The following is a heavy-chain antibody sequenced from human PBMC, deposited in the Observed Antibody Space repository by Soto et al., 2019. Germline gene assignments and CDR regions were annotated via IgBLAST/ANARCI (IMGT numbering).Heavy chain of an antibody. Sequence: PSETLSLTCTVSGGSISSYYWSWIRQPPGRGLEWIGYIYYSGSTNYNPSLKSRVTISVDTSKNQFSLKLSSVTAADTAVYYCAKWGDDWGNNYYGMDVWGQGTTVT. CDR1: GGSISSYY. CDR3: AKWGDDWGNNYYGMDV. D-gene: IGHD3-16*01. CDR2: IYYSGST. V-gene: IGHV4-59*01. J-gene: IGHJ6*02.